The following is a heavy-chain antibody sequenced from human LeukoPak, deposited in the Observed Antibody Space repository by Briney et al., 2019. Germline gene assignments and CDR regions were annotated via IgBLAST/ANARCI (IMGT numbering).Heavy chain of an antibody. CDR1: GFTFSSYS. CDR2: ISSSSSYI. CDR3: ARAEIVVVVAAYGMDV. J-gene: IGHJ6*02. D-gene: IGHD2-15*01. Sequence: GGSLRLSCAASGFTFSSYSMNWVRQAPGKGLEWVSSISSSSSYIYYANSVKGRFTISRDNAKNSLYLQMNSLRAEDTAVYYCARAEIVVVVAAYGMDVWGQGTTVTVSS. V-gene: IGHV3-21*01.